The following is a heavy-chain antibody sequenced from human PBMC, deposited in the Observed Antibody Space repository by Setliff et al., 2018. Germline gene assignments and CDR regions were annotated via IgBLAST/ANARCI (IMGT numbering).Heavy chain of an antibody. D-gene: IGHD7-27*01. V-gene: IGHV3-7*01. CDR1: GFTFSSYW. CDR2: IKQDGSEK. Sequence: SLRLSCAASGFTFSSYWMSWVRQAPGKGLEWVANIKQDGSEKDYVDSVKGRLTISRDNAKKSLYLQMNSLRAEDTAVYYCARGYTGDFHWGQGTLVTVSS. CDR3: ARGYTGDFH. J-gene: IGHJ4*02.